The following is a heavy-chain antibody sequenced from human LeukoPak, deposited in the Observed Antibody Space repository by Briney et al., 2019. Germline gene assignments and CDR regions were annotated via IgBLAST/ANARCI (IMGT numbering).Heavy chain of an antibody. CDR1: GGSISSYY. CDR2: IYYSGST. Sequence: SETLSLTCTVSGGSISSYYWSWIRQPPGKGLEWIGYIYYSGSTYYNPSLKSRVTISVDTSKNQFSLKLSSVTAADTAVYYCARAPIPGAMDVWGKGTTVTVSS. CDR3: ARAPIPGAMDV. J-gene: IGHJ6*03. D-gene: IGHD3-10*01. V-gene: IGHV4-30-4*08.